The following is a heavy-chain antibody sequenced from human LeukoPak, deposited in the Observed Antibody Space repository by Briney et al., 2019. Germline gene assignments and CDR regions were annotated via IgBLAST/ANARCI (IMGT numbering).Heavy chain of an antibody. Sequence: PGGSLRLSCTVSGFPFSDYPMTWVRQTPNKGLEWVATINQDASEKYFLDSVNDRFSLSRDNANNSVFLKMNSLRDEDTALYYCARGGVVLFDYWGRGTLVTVSS. J-gene: IGHJ4*02. V-gene: IGHV3-7*01. CDR2: INQDASEK. D-gene: IGHD2/OR15-2a*01. CDR1: GFPFSDYP. CDR3: ARGGVVLFDY.